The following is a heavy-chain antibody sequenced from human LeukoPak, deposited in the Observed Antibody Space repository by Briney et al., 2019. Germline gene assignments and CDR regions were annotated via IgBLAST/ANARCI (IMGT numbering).Heavy chain of an antibody. V-gene: IGHV3-23*01. J-gene: IGHJ4*02. CDR2: ISGNGAGT. Sequence: GGSLRLSCAASGFTFSSYALSWVRQAPGKGLEWVSGISGNGAGTYYSDSMKGRFTISRDNSKNTLYLQMNSLRAEDTAVYYCAKGRIAVAATMGYWGQGTLVTVSS. CDR1: GFTFSSYA. CDR3: AKGRIAVAATMGY. D-gene: IGHD6-19*01.